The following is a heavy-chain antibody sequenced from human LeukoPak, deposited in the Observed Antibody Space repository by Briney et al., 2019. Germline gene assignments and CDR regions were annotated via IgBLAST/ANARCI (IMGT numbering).Heavy chain of an antibody. CDR1: GGSFSGYY. V-gene: IGHV4-34*01. CDR3: ARDLEEYCSGGSCSLFDY. J-gene: IGHJ4*02. CDR2: INHSGST. D-gene: IGHD2-15*01. Sequence: PSETLSLTCAVYGGSFSGYYWSWIRQPPGKGLEWIGEINHSGSTNYNPSLKSRVTISVDTSKNQFSLKLSSVTAADTAVYYCARDLEEYCSGGSCSLFDYWGQGTLVTVSS.